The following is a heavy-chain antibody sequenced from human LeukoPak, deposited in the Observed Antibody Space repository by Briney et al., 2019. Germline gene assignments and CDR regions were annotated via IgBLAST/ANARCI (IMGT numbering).Heavy chain of an antibody. V-gene: IGHV4-30-4*07. Sequence: SETLSLTCAVSGGSISSGGYSWSWIRQPPGKGLEWIGYIYYSGSTYYNPSLKSRVTISVDTSKNQFSLKLSSVTAADTAVYYCARAYQPLRGWFDPWGQGTLVTVSS. J-gene: IGHJ5*02. CDR3: ARAYQPLRGWFDP. CDR1: GGSISSGGYS. D-gene: IGHD2-2*01. CDR2: IYYSGST.